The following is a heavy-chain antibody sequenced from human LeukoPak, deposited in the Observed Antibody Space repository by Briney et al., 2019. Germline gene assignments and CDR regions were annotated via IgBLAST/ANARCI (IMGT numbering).Heavy chain of an antibody. V-gene: IGHV3-21*01. D-gene: IGHD2-15*01. CDR2: ISSSSSYI. J-gene: IGHJ4*02. Sequence: NSGGSLRLSCAASGFTFSSYSMNWVRQAPGKGLEWVSSISSSSSYIYYADSVKGRFTISRDNAKNSLFLQLNSLRAEDTAVYYCASRHCSGGGCYVDYWGQGTLVTVSS. CDR3: ASRHCSGGGCYVDY. CDR1: GFTFSSYS.